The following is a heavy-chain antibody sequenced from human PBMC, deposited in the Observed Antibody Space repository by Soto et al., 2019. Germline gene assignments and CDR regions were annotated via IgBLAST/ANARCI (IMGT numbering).Heavy chain of an antibody. D-gene: IGHD2-15*01. V-gene: IGHV4-39*01. CDR1: GGSISSSSYY. J-gene: IGHJ6*02. Sequence: SETLSLTCTVSGGSISSSSYYWGWIRQPPGKGLEWIGSIYYSGSTYYNPSLKSRVTISVDTSKNQFSLKLSSVTAADTAVYYCARMMVVVAATDYYYGMDVWGQGTTVTVSS. CDR2: IYYSGST. CDR3: ARMMVVVAATDYYYGMDV.